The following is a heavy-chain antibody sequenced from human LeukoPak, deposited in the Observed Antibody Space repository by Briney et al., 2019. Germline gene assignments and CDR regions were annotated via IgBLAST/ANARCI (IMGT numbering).Heavy chain of an antibody. J-gene: IGHJ4*02. CDR2: ISSGSGYI. V-gene: IGHV3-11*03. Sequence: GGCLRLSCAASGFTFSDYYMTWIRQAQGKGLEWVSYISSGSGYINYAASVKGRFTISRDNAKNSLYLQMDSLRAEDTAVYYCAAWASGGRDYWGQGTLVTVSS. D-gene: IGHD2-15*01. CDR1: GFTFSDYY. CDR3: AAWASGGRDY.